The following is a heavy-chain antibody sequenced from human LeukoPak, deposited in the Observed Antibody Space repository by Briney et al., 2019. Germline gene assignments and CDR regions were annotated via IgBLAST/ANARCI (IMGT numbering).Heavy chain of an antibody. J-gene: IGHJ4*02. D-gene: IGHD3-10*01. CDR1: GFTFSTYW. CDR3: AKDDAWLRFGE. Sequence: GGSLRLSCAASGFTFSTYWMTWVRQAPGKGLEWVANIKEDGSEKNYVDSVKGRFTISRDNSKNTLYLEVISLTAEDTAVYYCAKDDAWLRFGEWSQGTLVTVSS. V-gene: IGHV3-7*03. CDR2: IKEDGSEK.